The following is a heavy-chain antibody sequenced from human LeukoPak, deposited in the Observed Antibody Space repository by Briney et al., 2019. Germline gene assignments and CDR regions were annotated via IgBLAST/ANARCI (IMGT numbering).Heavy chain of an antibody. CDR1: GGSFSGYY. D-gene: IGHD6-19*01. CDR3: AKYGNSGWVIDN. CDR2: INHSGST. V-gene: IGHV4-34*01. J-gene: IGHJ4*02. Sequence: SETLSLTCAVYGGSFSGYYWSWIRQPPGKGLEWIGEINHSGSTNYNPSLKSRVTISVDTSKNQFSLKLSSVTAADTALYFCAKYGNSGWVIDNWGQGTLVTVS.